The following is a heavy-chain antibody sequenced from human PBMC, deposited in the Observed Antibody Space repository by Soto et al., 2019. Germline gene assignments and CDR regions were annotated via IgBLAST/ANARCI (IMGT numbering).Heavy chain of an antibody. V-gene: IGHV1-46*01. CDR2: INPSGGST. J-gene: IGHJ6*02. D-gene: IGHD5-18*01. CDR1: GYTFTSYY. Sequence: GASVKVSCKASGYTFTSYYMHWVRQAPGQGLEWMGIINPSGGSTSYAQKFQGRVTMTSDTSTSTVYMELSSLRSEDTAVYYCATCGYSYGSTHYYYYGMDVWGQGTTVTVS. CDR3: ATCGYSYGSTHYYYYGMDV.